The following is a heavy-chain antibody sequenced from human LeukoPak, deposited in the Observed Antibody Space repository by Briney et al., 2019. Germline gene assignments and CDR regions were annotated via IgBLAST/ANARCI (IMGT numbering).Heavy chain of an antibody. CDR2: ISYDGSNK. CDR3: TKDANTYYDFWSGYPHYYFGMDV. J-gene: IGHJ6*02. CDR1: GFTFSSYG. D-gene: IGHD3-3*01. Sequence: GGSLRLSCAASGFTFSSYGMHWVRQAPGKGLEWVAVISYDGSNKYYADSVKGRFTISRDNSKNTLYLQMNSLRAEDTAVYFCTKDANTYYDFWSGYPHYYFGMDVWGQGTTVIVSS. V-gene: IGHV3-30*18.